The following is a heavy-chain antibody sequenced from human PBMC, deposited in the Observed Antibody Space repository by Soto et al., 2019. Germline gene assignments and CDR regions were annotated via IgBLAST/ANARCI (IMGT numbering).Heavy chain of an antibody. V-gene: IGHV1-18*01. CDR3: AIDAGANLMVRGRINWFDP. J-gene: IGHJ5*02. Sequence: QVQLVQSGAEVKKPGASVKVSCKASGYTFTSYGISWVRQAPGQGLEWMGWISVYNGNTNYAQKVQGRVTMTTDTSTSTAYMELRSLRSDDTAVYYCAIDAGANLMVRGRINWFDPWGQGTLVTVSS. D-gene: IGHD3-10*01. CDR2: ISVYNGNT. CDR1: GYTFTSYG.